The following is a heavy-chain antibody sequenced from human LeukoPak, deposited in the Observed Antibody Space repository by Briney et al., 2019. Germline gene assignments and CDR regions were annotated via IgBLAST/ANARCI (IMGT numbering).Heavy chain of an antibody. V-gene: IGHV3-30*04. CDR1: GFTFSSYA. Sequence: GGSLRLSCAASGFTFSSYAMHRVRQAPGKGLEWVAVISYDGSNKYYADSVKGRFTISRDNSKNTLYLQMNSLRAEDTAVYYCARATRNYYFDYWGQGTLVTVSS. CDR2: ISYDGSNK. D-gene: IGHD1-26*01. J-gene: IGHJ4*02. CDR3: ARATRNYYFDY.